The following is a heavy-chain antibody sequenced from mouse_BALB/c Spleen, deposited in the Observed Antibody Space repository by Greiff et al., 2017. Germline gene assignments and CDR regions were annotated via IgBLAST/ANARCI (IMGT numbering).Heavy chain of an antibody. CDR1: GFTFSDYY. D-gene: IGHD2-3*01. CDR3: ARDRGWGAMDY. J-gene: IGHJ4*01. Sequence: EVKLMESGGGLVKPGGSLKLSCAASGFTFSDYYMYWVRQTPEKRLEWVATISDGGSYTYYPDSVKGRFTISRDNAKNNLYLQMSSLKSEDTAMYYCARDRGWGAMDYWGQGTSVTVSS. V-gene: IGHV5-4*02. CDR2: ISDGGSYT.